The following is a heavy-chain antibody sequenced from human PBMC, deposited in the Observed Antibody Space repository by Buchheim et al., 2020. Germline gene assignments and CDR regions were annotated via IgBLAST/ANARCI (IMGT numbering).Heavy chain of an antibody. V-gene: IGHV5-10-1*03. CDR3: ARHGDPHHSSSSRDLFY. D-gene: IGHD6-6*01. Sequence: EVQLVQSGAEVKKPGESLRISCKGSGYSFTSYWISWVRQMPGKGLEWMGRIDPSDSYTNYSPSFQGHVTISADKSISTAYPQWSSLKASDTAMYYCARHGDPHHSSSSRDLFYWGQGTL. CDR1: GYSFTSYW. J-gene: IGHJ4*02. CDR2: IDPSDSYT.